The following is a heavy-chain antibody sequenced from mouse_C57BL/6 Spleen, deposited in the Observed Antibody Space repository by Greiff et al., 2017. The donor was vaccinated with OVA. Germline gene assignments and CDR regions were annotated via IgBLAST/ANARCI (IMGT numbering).Heavy chain of an antibody. CDR3: ARGTGTEYYAMDY. V-gene: IGHV1-7*01. J-gene: IGHJ4*01. CDR2: INPSSGYT. D-gene: IGHD4-1*01. CDR1: GYTFTSYW. Sequence: VQGVESGAELAKPGASVKLSCKASGYTFTSYWMHWVKQRPGRGLEWIGYINPSSGYTKYNQKFKDKATLTADKSSSTAYMQLSSLTYEDSAVYYCARGTGTEYYAMDYWGQGTSVTVSS.